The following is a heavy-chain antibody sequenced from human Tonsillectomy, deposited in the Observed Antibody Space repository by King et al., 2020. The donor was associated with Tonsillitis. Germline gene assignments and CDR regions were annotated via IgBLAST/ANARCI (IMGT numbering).Heavy chain of an antibody. CDR3: ARRQHYGTIAY. V-gene: IGHV4-39*01. D-gene: IGHD3-10*01. CDR1: GGSISSSSYY. CDR2: IYYSGST. Sequence: QLRESGPGLVKPSETLSLTCTVSGGSISSSSYYWGWIRQPPGKGLEWIGSIYYSGSTYYNPSLKSRVTISVDTSKNQFSLKLSSVTAADTAVYYCARRQHYGTIAYWGQGTLVTVSS. J-gene: IGHJ4*02.